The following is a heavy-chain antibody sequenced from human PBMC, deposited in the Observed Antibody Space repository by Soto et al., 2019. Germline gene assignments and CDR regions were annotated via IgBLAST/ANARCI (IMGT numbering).Heavy chain of an antibody. J-gene: IGHJ4*02. CDR3: ARDGSGSYEVDY. Sequence: EVQLVESGGGLVKPGGSLSLSLEASGFTFSTYTLNWVGQLPGKGLDWVSPISSSSSYIYYADSVKGRFTISRDNAKNSLYLQMNSLRAEDTAVYYCARDGSGSYEVDYWGQGTLVTVSS. CDR2: ISSSSSYI. V-gene: IGHV3-21*01. D-gene: IGHD3-10*01. CDR1: GFTFSTYT.